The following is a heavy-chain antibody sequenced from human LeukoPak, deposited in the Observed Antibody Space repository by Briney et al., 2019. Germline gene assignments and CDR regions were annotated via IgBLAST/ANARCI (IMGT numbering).Heavy chain of an antibody. Sequence: GGSLRLSCAASGFTFSSYAMSWVRQAPGKGLEGVSAISGSGGSTYYADSVKGRFTISRDNSKNMLYLQMNSLRAEDTAVYYCAKAKGATLAFDIWGQGTMVTVSS. CDR2: ISGSGGST. V-gene: IGHV3-23*01. J-gene: IGHJ3*02. D-gene: IGHD1-26*01. CDR1: GFTFSSYA. CDR3: AKAKGATLAFDI.